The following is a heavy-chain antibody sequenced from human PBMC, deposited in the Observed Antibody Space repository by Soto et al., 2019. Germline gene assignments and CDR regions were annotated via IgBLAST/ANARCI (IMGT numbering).Heavy chain of an antibody. J-gene: IGHJ3*01. CDR3: AKAVLIVMDAFDV. Sequence: GGSLRLSCAASGFTFSSYGMHWVRQAPGKGLEWVAVISYDGSNKYYADSVKGRFTISRDNSKNTLYLQMNSLRAEDTAVYYCAKAVLIVMDAFDVWGQGTMVTVSS. D-gene: IGHD3-16*02. CDR1: GFTFSSYG. V-gene: IGHV3-30*18. CDR2: ISYDGSNK.